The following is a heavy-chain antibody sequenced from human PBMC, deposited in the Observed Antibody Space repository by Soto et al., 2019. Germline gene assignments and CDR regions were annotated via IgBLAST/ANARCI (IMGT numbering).Heavy chain of an antibody. Sequence: QATLKESGPVLVKPTETLTLTCTVSGFSLSNAKVGVSWISQPPGTALEWLAHIFSNDDKSYSTSLKRRLSIFKDTSKSQVVLTMTNVDPVDTGTYYFARIAARRGWFDPWGQGTLVTVSS. CDR1: GFSLSNAKVG. J-gene: IGHJ5*02. D-gene: IGHD6-6*01. CDR3: ARIAARRGWFDP. CDR2: IFSNDDK. V-gene: IGHV2-26*01.